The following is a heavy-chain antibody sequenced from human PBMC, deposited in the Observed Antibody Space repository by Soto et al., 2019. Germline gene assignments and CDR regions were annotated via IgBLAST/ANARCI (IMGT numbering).Heavy chain of an antibody. CDR1: GFTFHNYA. CDR2: ISWNSGNI. Sequence: GGSLRLSCAASGFTFHNYAMHWVRQAPGKGLEWVAGISWNSGNIDFGDSVKGRFTISRDNAKNSLYLQMNTLRPEDTAVYYCAKDSYDSFTGYSNLFDPWGQGTLVTVSS. J-gene: IGHJ5*02. D-gene: IGHD3-9*01. CDR3: AKDSYDSFTGYSNLFDP. V-gene: IGHV3-9*01.